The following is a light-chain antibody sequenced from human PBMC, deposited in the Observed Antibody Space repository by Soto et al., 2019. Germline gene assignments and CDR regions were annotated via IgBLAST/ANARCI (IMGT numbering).Light chain of an antibody. Sequence: DIQMTQSPSTMSASVGDRVTITCRASQSISSWLAWYQQKPGKAPKLLIYKASSLESGVPSRFSGSGSGTEFTLTISSLQPDDFATYYCQQYNTFGQGTKVEIK. CDR1: QSISSW. CDR3: QQYNT. J-gene: IGKJ1*01. CDR2: KAS. V-gene: IGKV1-5*03.